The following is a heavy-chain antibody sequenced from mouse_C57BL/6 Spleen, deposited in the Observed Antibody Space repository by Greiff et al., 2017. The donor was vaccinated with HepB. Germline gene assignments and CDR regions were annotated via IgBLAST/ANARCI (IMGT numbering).Heavy chain of an antibody. CDR1: GFSFTSYG. CDR3: ARDSAGYEYAMDY. CDR2: IGGDGST. Sequence: VQRVESGPGLVAPSQSLSITCTVSGFSFTSYGVSWVRQPPGKGLEWLGVIGGDGSTNYHSALISRLSMSMDNSKSQVYLKLSSLQTDDTATYYCARDSAGYEYAMDYWGQGTTVTVSS. D-gene: IGHD3-2*02. J-gene: IGHJ4*01. V-gene: IGHV2-3*01.